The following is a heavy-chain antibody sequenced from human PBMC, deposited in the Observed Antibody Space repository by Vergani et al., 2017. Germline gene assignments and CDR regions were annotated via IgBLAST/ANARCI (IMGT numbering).Heavy chain of an antibody. CDR2: IIPIFGTA. V-gene: IGHV1-69*01. D-gene: IGHD1-26*01. Sequence: QVQLVQSGAEVKKPGASVKVSCKASGGTFSSYAISWVRQAPGQGLEWMGGIIPIFGTANYAQKFQGRVTITADESTSTAYMELSSLRSEDTAVYYCARDRVVGGSYYVAXFDYWGQGTLVTVSS. J-gene: IGHJ4*02. CDR1: GGTFSSYA. CDR3: ARDRVVGGSYYVAXFDY.